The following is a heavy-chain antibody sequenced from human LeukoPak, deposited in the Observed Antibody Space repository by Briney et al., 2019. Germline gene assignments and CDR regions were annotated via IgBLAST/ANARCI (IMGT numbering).Heavy chain of an antibody. D-gene: IGHD3-22*01. Sequence: SETLSLTCAVYGGSFSGYYWSWIRQPPGKGLEWIGEINHSGSTNYNPSLKSRVTISVDTSKNQFSRKLSSVAAADTAVYYCASRTRRRSYYYDSSGYYPLDYWGQGTLVTVSS. J-gene: IGHJ4*02. CDR3: ASRTRRRSYYYDSSGYYPLDY. V-gene: IGHV4-34*01. CDR1: GGSFSGYY. CDR2: INHSGST.